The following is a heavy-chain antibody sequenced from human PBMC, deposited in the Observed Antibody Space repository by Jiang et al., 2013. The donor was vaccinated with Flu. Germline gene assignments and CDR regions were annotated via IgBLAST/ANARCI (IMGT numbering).Heavy chain of an antibody. J-gene: IGHJ5*02. CDR1: GYSFTSYW. CDR2: IYPGDSDT. CDR3: ARHVIGAHDFWSP. V-gene: IGHV5-51*01. D-gene: IGHD3-3*01. Sequence: GYSFTSYWIGWVRQMPGKGLEWMGIIYPGDSDTRYSPSFQGQVTISADKSISTAYLQWSSLKASDTAMYYCARHVIGAHDFWSPWGQGTLVTVSS.